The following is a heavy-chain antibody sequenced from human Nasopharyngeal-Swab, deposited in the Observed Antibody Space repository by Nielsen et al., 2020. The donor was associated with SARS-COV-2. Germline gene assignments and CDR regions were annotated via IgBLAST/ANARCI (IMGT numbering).Heavy chain of an antibody. J-gene: IGHJ5*02. V-gene: IGHV3-7*04. CDR3: ARDGRQQLRPEGLFDP. D-gene: IGHD6-13*01. Sequence: GGPLRLSCAASGFTFSSYWMSGVRQAAGKGREWVAYIKEDGSEKYFVDSVKGRFTISRDNAKNSLYLQMNSLRAEDTAVYYCARDGRQQLRPEGLFDPWGQGTLVTVSS. CDR2: IKEDGSEK. CDR1: GFTFSSYW.